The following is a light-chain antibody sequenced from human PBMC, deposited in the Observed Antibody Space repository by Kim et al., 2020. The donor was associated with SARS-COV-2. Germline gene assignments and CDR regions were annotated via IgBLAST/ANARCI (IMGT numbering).Light chain of an antibody. CDR1: SSDVGGYNY. J-gene: IGLJ2*01. CDR3: SSYAGSNNLV. V-gene: IGLV2-8*01. Sequence: GQAVPTSCAGTSSDVGGYNYVSWYQQHPGKAPQLMIYEVSKRPSGVPDRFSGSKSGNTASLTVSGLQAEDEADYYCSSYAGSNNLVFGGGTQLTVL. CDR2: EVS.